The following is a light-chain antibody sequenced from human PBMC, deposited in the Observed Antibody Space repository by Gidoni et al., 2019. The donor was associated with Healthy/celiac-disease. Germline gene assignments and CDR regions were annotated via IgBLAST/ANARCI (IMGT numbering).Light chain of an antibody. CDR2: GTN. J-gene: IGLJ2*01. V-gene: IGLV3-19*01. CDR3: NSRDSSGNLV. Sequence: SSELTQDPAVSVGLGQTVRITCHGGSLRSYYASWYQQKPGQAPVLVIYGTNNRPSGIPDRFSGSSSGNTASLTITGAQAEDEADYYCNSRDSSGNLVFGGGTKLTVL. CDR1: SLRSYY.